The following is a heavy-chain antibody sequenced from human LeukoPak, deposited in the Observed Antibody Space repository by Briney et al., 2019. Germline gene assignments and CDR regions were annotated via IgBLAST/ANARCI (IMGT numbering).Heavy chain of an antibody. CDR3: AKARWDTAMVTFDY. Sequence: SGGSLTLSCAVSGFTLSSYSMNWVRQARGEGVEWVSSISSSSSYIYYADSVKGRFTISRDNAKNSLYLQMNSLRAEDTAVYYCAKARWDTAMVTFDYWGQGTLVTVSS. CDR2: ISSSSSYI. D-gene: IGHD5-18*01. V-gene: IGHV3-21*01. CDR1: GFTLSSYS. J-gene: IGHJ4*02.